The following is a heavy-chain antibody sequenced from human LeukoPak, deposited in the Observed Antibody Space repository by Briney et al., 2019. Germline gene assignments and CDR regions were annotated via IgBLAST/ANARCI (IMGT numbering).Heavy chain of an antibody. CDR2: ISAYNGNT. D-gene: IGHD2-15*01. V-gene: IGHV1-18*01. J-gene: IGHJ4*02. Sequence: EASVKVSCKASGYTFTSYGISWVRQAPGQGLEWMGWISAYNGNTNYAQKLQGRVTMTTDTSTSTVYMELRSLRSDDTAVYYCARSGCSGGSCYSADYWGQGTLVTVSS. CDR1: GYTFTSYG. CDR3: ARSGCSGGSCYSADY.